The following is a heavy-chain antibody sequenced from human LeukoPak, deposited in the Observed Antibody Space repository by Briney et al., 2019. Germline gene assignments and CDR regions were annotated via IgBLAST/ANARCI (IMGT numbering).Heavy chain of an antibody. Sequence: PSETLSLTCAVYGGSFSGYYWSWIRQPPGKGLEWIGEINHSGSTNYNPSLKSRVTISVDTSKNQFSLKLSSVTAADTAVYYCARAFYCSSTSCYTDYYYYMDVGGKGTTVTVSS. CDR2: INHSGST. V-gene: IGHV4-34*01. CDR3: ARAFYCSSTSCYTDYYYYMDV. J-gene: IGHJ6*03. CDR1: GGSFSGYY. D-gene: IGHD2-2*02.